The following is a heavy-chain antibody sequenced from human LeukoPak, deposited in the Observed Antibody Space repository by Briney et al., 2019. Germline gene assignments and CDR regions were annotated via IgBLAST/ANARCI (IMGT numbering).Heavy chain of an antibody. CDR3: ARGDYANQRSSNWFDP. V-gene: IGHV4-34*01. CDR2: INHSGSI. Sequence: PSETLSLTCAVYGGSFSGYYWTWIRQPPGKGLEWIGEINHSGSINYNPSLKSRVTISVDTSKNQFSLKLSSVTAADTAVYYCARGDYANQRSSNWFDPWGQGTLVTVSS. D-gene: IGHD4-17*01. CDR1: GGSFSGYY. J-gene: IGHJ5*02.